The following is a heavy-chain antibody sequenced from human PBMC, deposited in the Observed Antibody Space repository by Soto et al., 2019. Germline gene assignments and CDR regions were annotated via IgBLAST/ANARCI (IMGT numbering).Heavy chain of an antibody. CDR2: IRGSGAGT. CDR1: GFTFNPYA. CDR3: AKGFGIRWLYYFDY. D-gene: IGHD3-10*01. J-gene: IGHJ4*02. V-gene: IGHV3-23*01. Sequence: EVQLLESGGGLAQPGGSLRLSCAASGFTFNPYAMNWVRQAPGKGLWWVSTIRGSGAGTYYADSVKGRFTNSRDNSKNTLFLQMDSLRGEDTAGYFCAKGFGIRWLYYFDYWGQGTLVTVSS.